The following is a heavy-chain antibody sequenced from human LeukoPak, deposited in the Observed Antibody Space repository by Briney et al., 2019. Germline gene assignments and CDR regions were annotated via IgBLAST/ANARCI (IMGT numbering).Heavy chain of an antibody. CDR3: ARVSTIIDAFDI. CDR1: GGSFSGYY. J-gene: IGHJ3*02. CDR2: INHSGST. V-gene: IGHV4-34*01. Sequence: WETLSLTCAVYGGSFSGYYWSWIRQPPGKGLEWIGEINHSGSTNYNPSLKSRVTVSVDTSKNQFSLKLSSVTAADTAVYYCARVSTIIDAFDIWGQGTMVTVSS.